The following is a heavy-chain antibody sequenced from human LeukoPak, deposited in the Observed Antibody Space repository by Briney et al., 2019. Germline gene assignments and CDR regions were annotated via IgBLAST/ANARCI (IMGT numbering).Heavy chain of an antibody. CDR1: GYSISSGYY. CDR3: ARDNNWNTRETQGHYYYYMDV. V-gene: IGHV4-38-2*02. Sequence: PSETLSLTCTVSGYSISSGYYWGWIRQPPGKGLEWIGSIYHSGSTYYNPSLKSRVTISVDTSKNQFSLKLSSVTAADTAVYYCARDNNWNTRETQGHYYYYMDVWGKGTTVTVSS. D-gene: IGHD1/OR15-1a*01. J-gene: IGHJ6*03. CDR2: IYHSGST.